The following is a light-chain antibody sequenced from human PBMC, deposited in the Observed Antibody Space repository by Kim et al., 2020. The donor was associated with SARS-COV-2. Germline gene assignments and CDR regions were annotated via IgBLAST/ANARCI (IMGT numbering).Light chain of an antibody. V-gene: IGKV3-20*01. Sequence: LSPGEKAALSRRASPSVTSNYLACYQQKPAQAPRHHDYAESTRASDNPDWFSGSGSGTDFALTIRRLEPGDFAVYYCQQYGNPARTLGQGTNGEIK. CDR3: QQYGNPART. CDR1: PSVTSNY. J-gene: IGKJ1*01. CDR2: AES.